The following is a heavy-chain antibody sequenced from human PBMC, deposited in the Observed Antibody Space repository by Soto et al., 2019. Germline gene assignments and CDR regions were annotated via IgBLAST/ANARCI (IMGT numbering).Heavy chain of an antibody. D-gene: IGHD2-15*01. Sequence: QVQLQESGPGLVKPSETLSLTCTVSGGSISSYYWSWIRQPAGKGLEWIGRIYTSGSTNYNPSLKSRVTMSVDTSKNQFSLKLSSVTAADTAVYYCARDAYCSGGSCYSDWFDLWGQGTLVTVSS. J-gene: IGHJ5*02. CDR3: ARDAYCSGGSCYSDWFDL. CDR2: IYTSGST. CDR1: GGSISSYY. V-gene: IGHV4-4*07.